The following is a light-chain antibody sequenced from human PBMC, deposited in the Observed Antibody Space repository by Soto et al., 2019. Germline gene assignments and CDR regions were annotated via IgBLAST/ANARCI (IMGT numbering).Light chain of an antibody. CDR1: PSRLHSTGETF. CDR2: EVS. V-gene: IGKV2D-29*02. Sequence: VMTQAPVSLWVAPGDAGCICCNAIPSRLHSTGETFLVWYLQKPGQSPQLLIYEVSTRVSGVPDRFSGSGSGTDFTLEISRVETDDVGIYYCMQSTQLPPTFGQGTQLEIK. J-gene: IGKJ5*01. CDR3: MQSTQLPPT.